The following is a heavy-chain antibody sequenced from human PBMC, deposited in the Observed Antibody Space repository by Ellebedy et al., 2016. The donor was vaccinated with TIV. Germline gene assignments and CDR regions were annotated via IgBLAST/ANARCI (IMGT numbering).Heavy chain of an antibody. V-gene: IGHV4-39*01. CDR2: ISNRDRT. Sequence: SETLSLTXPVSGDSISSSSDYWVWIRQPPGKGPEWIGTISNRDRTDYNPSLKSRVFILVDASKNQFFLKLTSVTAADTAVYYCATFNQYYTYLGVWGKGTTVIVSS. D-gene: IGHD1-14*01. CDR1: GDSISSSSDY. CDR3: ATFNQYYTYLGV. J-gene: IGHJ6*03.